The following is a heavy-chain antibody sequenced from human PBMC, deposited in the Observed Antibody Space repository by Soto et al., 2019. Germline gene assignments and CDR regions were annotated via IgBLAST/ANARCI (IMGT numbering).Heavy chain of an antibody. V-gene: IGHV3-23*01. D-gene: IGHD2-15*01. CDR3: ARDRGGALDS. CDR1: GFTFNTFA. J-gene: IGHJ4*02. Sequence: EVQLLESGGGLVQPGGSLRLSCAASGFTFNTFAMTWVRQAPGKGLEWVSALSGSGSLSYYADSVKGRFTISRDNSKNTMYLQMNNLSVDETAVYFCARDRGGALDSWGQGTLVTVSS. CDR2: LSGSGSLS.